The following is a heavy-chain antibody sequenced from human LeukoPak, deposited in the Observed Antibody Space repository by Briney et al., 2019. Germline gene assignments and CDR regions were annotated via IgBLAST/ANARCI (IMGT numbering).Heavy chain of an antibody. CDR3: ARGYSGYVGSFYFDL. V-gene: IGHV4-30-2*01. CDR1: GGSISSGGYS. J-gene: IGHJ2*01. CDR2: IYHSGST. Sequence: PSQTLSLTCAVSGGSISSGGYSWSWIRQPPGKGLEWIGYIYHSGSTYYNPSLKSRVTISVDRSKNQFSLKLSSVTAADTAVYYCARGYSGYVGSFYFDLWGRGTLVTVSS. D-gene: IGHD5-12*01.